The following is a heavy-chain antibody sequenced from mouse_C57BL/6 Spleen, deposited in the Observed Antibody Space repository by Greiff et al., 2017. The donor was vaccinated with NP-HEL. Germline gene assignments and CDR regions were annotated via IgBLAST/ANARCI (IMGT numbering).Heavy chain of an antibody. CDR2: VYPYNGGT. CDR3: ARERYYYGSPYAMDY. V-gene: IGHV1-36*01. CDR1: GFTFTDYY. D-gene: IGHD1-1*01. J-gene: IGHJ4*01. Sequence: EVQLVESGPVLVKPGPSVKISCKASGFTFTDYYMHWVKQSHGKSLEWIGLVYPYNGGTSYNQKFKGKATLTVDTSSSTAYMELNSLTSEDSAVYYCARERYYYGSPYAMDYWGQGTSVTVSS.